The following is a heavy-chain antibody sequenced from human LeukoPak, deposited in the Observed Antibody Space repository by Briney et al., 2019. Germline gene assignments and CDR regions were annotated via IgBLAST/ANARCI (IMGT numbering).Heavy chain of an antibody. D-gene: IGHD6-19*01. J-gene: IGHJ4*02. V-gene: IGHV3-53*01. CDR1: GFTVSSNY. CDR2: LYSGGGT. Sequence: AGGSLRLSCAASGFTVSSNYMTWVRQAPGKGLEWVSTLYSGGGTFYADSVKGRFSISRDNSKNTLDLHMSNLRAEDTAVYYCARAGGLRIAVVPIDYWGQGTLVTVSS. CDR3: ARAGGLRIAVVPIDY.